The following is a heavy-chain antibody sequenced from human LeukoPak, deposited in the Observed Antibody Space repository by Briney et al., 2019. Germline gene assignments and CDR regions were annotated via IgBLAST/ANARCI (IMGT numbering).Heavy chain of an antibody. CDR2: ISGDGGST. CDR3: AKVRMVLGCPDY. D-gene: IGHD3-10*01. CDR1: GFTFDDYD. J-gene: IGHJ4*02. V-gene: IGHV3-43*02. Sequence: GGSLRLSCAASGFTFDDYDMHWVRQAPGKGLEWVSLISGDGGSTYCADSVKGRFTISRDNSKTSLYLQMNSLRTEDTALYYCAKVRMVLGCPDYWGQGTLVSLSS.